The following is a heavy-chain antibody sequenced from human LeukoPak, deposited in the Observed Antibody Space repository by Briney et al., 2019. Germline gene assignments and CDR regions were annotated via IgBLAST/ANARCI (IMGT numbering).Heavy chain of an antibody. V-gene: IGHV4-34*01. D-gene: IGHD7-27*01. J-gene: IGHJ5*02. CDR3: ARAPGVTGWFDP. CDR1: GGSFSGYY. Sequence: SETLSLTCAVYGGSFSGYYWSWIRQPPGKGLEWIGEINHSGSTNYNPSLTSRVTISVDTYKNQFSLKLSSVTAADTAVYYCARAPGVTGWFDPWGQGTLVTVSS. CDR2: INHSGST.